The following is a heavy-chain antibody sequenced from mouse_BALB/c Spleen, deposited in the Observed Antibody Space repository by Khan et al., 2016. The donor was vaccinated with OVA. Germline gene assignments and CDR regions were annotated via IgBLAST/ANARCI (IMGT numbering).Heavy chain of an antibody. CDR1: GYSFTGYF. V-gene: IGHV1-20*02. J-gene: IGHJ2*01. D-gene: IGHD1-1*01. CDR2: INPHIGEA. CDR3: ARKNGSDFDY. Sequence: VRLQQSGPELVKPGASVKISCTASGYSFTGYFMNWVMQSHGKSLEWIGRINPHIGEAFYNQKFKDKATLTVDESSSTAHMELRSLASEDSAVYYCARKNGSDFDYWGQGTTLTVSS.